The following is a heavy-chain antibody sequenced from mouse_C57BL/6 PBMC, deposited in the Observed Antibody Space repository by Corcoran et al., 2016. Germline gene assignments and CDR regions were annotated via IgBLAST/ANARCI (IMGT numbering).Heavy chain of an antibody. CDR2: INPNNGGT. J-gene: IGHJ4*01. Sequence: EVQLQQSGPELVKPGASVKISCKASGYTFTDYYMNWVKQSHGKSLEWIGDINPNNGGTSYNQKFKGKATLTVDKSSSTAYMELRSLTSEDSAVYYCARLSSSGAMDYWGQGTSVTVSS. CDR3: ARLSSSGAMDY. CDR1: GYTFTDYY. V-gene: IGHV1-26*01. D-gene: IGHD3-2*02.